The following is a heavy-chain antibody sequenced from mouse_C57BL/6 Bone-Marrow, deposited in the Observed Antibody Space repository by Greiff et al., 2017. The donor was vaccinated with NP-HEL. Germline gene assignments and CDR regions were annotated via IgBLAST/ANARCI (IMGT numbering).Heavy chain of an antibody. J-gene: IGHJ2*01. V-gene: IGHV14-4*01. CDR3: TTPRRQLRLQAYY. CDR1: GFNIKDDY. CDR2: IDPENGDT. Sequence: VQLQQSGAELVRPGASVKLSCTASGFNIKDDYMHWVKQRPEQGLEWIGWIDPENGDTEYASKFQGKATITADTSSNTAYLQLSSLTSEDTAVYYCTTPRRQLRLQAYYWGQGTTLTVSS. D-gene: IGHD3-2*02.